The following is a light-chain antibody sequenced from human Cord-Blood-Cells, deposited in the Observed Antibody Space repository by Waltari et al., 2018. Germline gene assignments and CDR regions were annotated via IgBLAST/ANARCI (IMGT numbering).Light chain of an antibody. V-gene: IGKV3-11*01. CDR3: QQRSNWPLT. CDR1: QSVSSY. CDR2: DAS. J-gene: IGKJ4*01. Sequence: EIVLTQSPATLSLSPGERATLSCRASQSVSSYLAWYQQKPGQAPRLLIYDASNRATGSPARFSGSGSWTDFTLTISSLGPEDFAVYYCQQRSNWPLTFGGGTKVEIK.